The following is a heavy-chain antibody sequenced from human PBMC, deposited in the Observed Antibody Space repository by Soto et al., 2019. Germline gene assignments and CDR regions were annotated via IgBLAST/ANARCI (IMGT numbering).Heavy chain of an antibody. CDR2: ISVSGDRT. J-gene: IGHJ4*02. CDR1: GFSFSTFE. V-gene: IGHV3-23*01. D-gene: IGHD3-16*01. Sequence: EVQLLESGGGLVQPGGSLRLSCSASGFSFSTFEMSWVRQAPGKGLEWVSFISVSGDRTYYAESVRGRFTVSRDSSKNTLYLQMNSLRVEDTAVYYCVKGGWLDYWGQGTLVTVSS. CDR3: VKGGWLDY.